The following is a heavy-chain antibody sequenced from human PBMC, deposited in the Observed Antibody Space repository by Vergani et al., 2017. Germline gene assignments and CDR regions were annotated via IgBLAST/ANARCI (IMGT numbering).Heavy chain of an antibody. Sequence: QVQLQESGPGLVKPSETLSLTCTVSGGSISSHYWSWIRQPPGKGLEWIGYIYYRWSTNYNPSLKSRVTISVDTSKNQFSLKLSSVTAADTAVYYCARHGGSYLGAFDIWGQGTMVTVSS. D-gene: IGHD1-26*01. CDR2: IYYRWST. J-gene: IGHJ3*02. CDR1: GGSISSHY. CDR3: ARHGGSYLGAFDI. V-gene: IGHV4-59*11.